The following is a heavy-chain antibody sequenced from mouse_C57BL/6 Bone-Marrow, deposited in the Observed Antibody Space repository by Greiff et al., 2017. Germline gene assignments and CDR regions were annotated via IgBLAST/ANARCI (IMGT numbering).Heavy chain of an antibody. CDR2: ISNLAYSI. V-gene: IGHV5-15*04. J-gene: IGHJ2*01. CDR1: GFTFSDYG. CDR3: ARETLDY. Sequence: EVMLVESGGGLVQPGGSLKLSCAASGFTFSDYGMAWVRQAPRKGPEWVAFISNLAYSIYYADTVTGRFTISRENAKNTLYLEMSSLRSEDTAMYYCARETLDYWGQGTTLTVSS.